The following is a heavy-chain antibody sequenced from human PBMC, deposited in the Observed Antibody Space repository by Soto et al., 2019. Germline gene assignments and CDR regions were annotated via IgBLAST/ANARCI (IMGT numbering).Heavy chain of an antibody. V-gene: IGHV1-69*13. D-gene: IGHD1-26*01. J-gene: IGHJ4*02. CDR2: IIPIFGTT. CDR3: ARGNSGSYYSHFDY. Sequence: SVKVSCKASGFTFSSYTISWVRQAPGKGLEWMGGIIPIFGTTNYAQKFQGRVTITADESTTTAYMEMSSLRSADTAVHYCARGNSGSYYSHFDYWGQGTQVTVSS. CDR1: GFTFSSYT.